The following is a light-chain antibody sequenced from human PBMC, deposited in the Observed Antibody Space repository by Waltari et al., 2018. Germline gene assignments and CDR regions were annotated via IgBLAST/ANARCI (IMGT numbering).Light chain of an antibody. V-gene: IGLV2-8*01. J-gene: IGLJ3*02. CDR2: EVS. CDR1: SSDIGGYNR. Sequence: QAALTQPPSLPGSPGQSVTISCTGTSSDIGGYNRVSWFQQHPGKAPKLIIYEVSQRPLGVSVLFTGSKSGNTASLTISGLQAEDDADFYCSSYAGSNTILFGGGTRLTVL. CDR3: SSYAGSNTIL.